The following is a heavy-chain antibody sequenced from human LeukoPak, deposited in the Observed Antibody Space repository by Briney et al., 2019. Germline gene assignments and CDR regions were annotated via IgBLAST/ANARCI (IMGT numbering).Heavy chain of an antibody. V-gene: IGHV4-61*02. D-gene: IGHD1-26*01. CDR1: GDSISSGDYY. CDR2: ISSSGST. CDR3: ARRATYYYYYMDV. Sequence: PSETLSLTCTVSGDSISSGDYYWSWIRQPAGKGLEWIGRISSSGSTNYNPSLKSRVTISVDTSKNQFSLKLSSVTAADTAVYYCARRATYYYYYMDVWGKGTTVTISS. J-gene: IGHJ6*03.